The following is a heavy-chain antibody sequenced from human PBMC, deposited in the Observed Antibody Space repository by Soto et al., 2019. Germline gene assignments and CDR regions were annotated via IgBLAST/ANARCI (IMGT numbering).Heavy chain of an antibody. Sequence: QVQLVESGGGVVQPGRSLRLSCAASGFAFISYAMHWVRQAPGKGLEWVAVVSYDGSNEYYADSVKGRFTVSRDNSKNTLYLQMNSLRTEDGAVYYCAKEGPSSSGRYYFDYWGQGTLVTVSS. CDR2: VSYDGSNE. J-gene: IGHJ4*02. V-gene: IGHV3-30*18. D-gene: IGHD6-6*01. CDR1: GFAFISYA. CDR3: AKEGPSSSGRYYFDY.